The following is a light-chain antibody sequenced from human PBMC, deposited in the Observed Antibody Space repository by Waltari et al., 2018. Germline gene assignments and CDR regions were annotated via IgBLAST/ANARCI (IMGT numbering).Light chain of an antibody. V-gene: IGKV1-39*01. CDR3: QQSYSAPRT. Sequence: DIQMTQSPSSLSASVGDRVTITCRASQSISNHLNWYQQKPGKAPKLLIYAASSLQSGVPSRFSGSGSGTDFTLIISSLQPEDCATYFCQQSYSAPRTFGQGTKVDIK. CDR2: AAS. CDR1: QSISNH. J-gene: IGKJ2*01.